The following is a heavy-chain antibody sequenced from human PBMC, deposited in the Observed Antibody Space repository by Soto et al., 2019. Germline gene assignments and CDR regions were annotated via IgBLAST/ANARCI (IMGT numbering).Heavy chain of an antibody. CDR3: AGDKGDGSGSYYGY. CDR2: ISAYNGNT. D-gene: IGHD3-10*01. V-gene: IGHV1-18*01. CDR1: GYTFISYG. J-gene: IGHJ4*02. Sequence: QVQLVQSGAEVKKPGASVKVSCKASGYTFISYGINWVRQAPGQGLEWMGWISAYNGNTNYAQKLQGRVTMTTDTSTSIDYMGLRSLRYDEAAVYYCAGDKGDGSGSYYGYWGQGTLVTVSS.